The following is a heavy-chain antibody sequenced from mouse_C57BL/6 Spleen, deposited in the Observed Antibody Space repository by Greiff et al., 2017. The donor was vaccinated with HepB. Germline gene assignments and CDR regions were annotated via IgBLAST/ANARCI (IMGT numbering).Heavy chain of an antibody. D-gene: IGHD2-4*01. CDR1: GYTFTSYW. V-gene: IGHV1-5*01. Sequence: VQLQQSGTVLARPGASVKMSCKTSGYTFTSYWMHWVKQRPGQGLEWIGAIYPGNSDTSYKQKFKGKTKLTAVTSASTAYMELSSLTNEDAAVYYCTRGDYDWFAYWGQGTLVTVSA. CDR3: TRGDYDWFAY. CDR2: IYPGNSDT. J-gene: IGHJ3*01.